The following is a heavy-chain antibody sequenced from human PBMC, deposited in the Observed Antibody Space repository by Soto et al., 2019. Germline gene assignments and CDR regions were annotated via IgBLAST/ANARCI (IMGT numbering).Heavy chain of an antibody. D-gene: IGHD3-16*02. CDR2: ISGSGGST. V-gene: IGHV3-23*01. J-gene: IGHJ4*02. Sequence: PGGSLRLSCAASGFTFSSYAMSWVRQAPGKGLEWVSAISGSGGSTYYADSVKGRFTISRDNSKNTLYLQMNSLRAEDTAVYYCAKDGGGDYVWGSYRYTPASFDYWGQGTLVTVSS. CDR1: GFTFSSYA. CDR3: AKDGGGDYVWGSYRYTPASFDY.